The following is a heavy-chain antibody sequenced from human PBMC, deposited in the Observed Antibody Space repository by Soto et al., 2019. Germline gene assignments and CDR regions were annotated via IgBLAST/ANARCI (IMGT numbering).Heavy chain of an antibody. J-gene: IGHJ4*02. Sequence: GASVKVSCKASGYTFTSYAMHWVRQAPGQRLEWMGWINAGNGNTKYSQKFQGRVTITRDTSAGTAYMELSSLRSEDTAVYYCARVIGGLYYFDYWGQGTLVTVSS. V-gene: IGHV1-3*01. CDR2: INAGNGNT. CDR1: GYTFTSYA. CDR3: ARVIGGLYYFDY. D-gene: IGHD3-16*01.